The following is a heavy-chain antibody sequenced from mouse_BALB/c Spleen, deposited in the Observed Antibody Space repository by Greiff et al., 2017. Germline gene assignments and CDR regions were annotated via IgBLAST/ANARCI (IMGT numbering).Heavy chain of an antibody. CDR2: IYPGNSDT. J-gene: IGHJ2*01. Sequence: VQLQQSGTVLARPGASVKMSCKASGYSFTSYWMHWVKQRPGQGLEWIGAIYPGNSDTSYNQKFKGKAKLTAVTSASTAYMELSSLTNEDSAVLYCTRSSTTVVADYWGQGTTLTVSS. D-gene: IGHD1-1*01. CDR1: GYSFTSYW. V-gene: IGHV1-5*01. CDR3: TRSSTTVVADY.